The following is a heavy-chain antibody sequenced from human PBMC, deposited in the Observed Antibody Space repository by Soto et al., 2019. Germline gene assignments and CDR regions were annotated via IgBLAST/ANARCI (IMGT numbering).Heavy chain of an antibody. CDR1: GFTFSSYA. J-gene: IGHJ6*02. CDR3: VQWELQFSVYYYYGMDV. D-gene: IGHD1-26*01. CDR2: ISGSGGST. Sequence: EVQLLESGGGLVQPGGSLRLSCAASGFTFSSYAMSWVRQAPGKGLEWVSAISGSGGSTYYADSVKGRFTISRDNSKNTLYLQMNSLRAEDTAVYYCVQWELQFSVYYYYGMDVWGQGTTVTVSS. V-gene: IGHV3-23*01.